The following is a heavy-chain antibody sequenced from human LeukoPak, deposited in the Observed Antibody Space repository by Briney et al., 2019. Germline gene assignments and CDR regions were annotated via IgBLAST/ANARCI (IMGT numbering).Heavy chain of an antibody. CDR1: GFTFSRYT. CDR3: ARDRGWFGELPPFDP. Sequence: GSLRLSCVASGFTFSRYTMSWVRQAPGKGLEWVAVISYDGSNKYYADSVKGRFTISRDNSKNTLYLQMNSLRAEDTAVYYCARDRGWFGELPPFDPWGQGTLVTVSS. CDR2: ISYDGSNK. J-gene: IGHJ5*02. D-gene: IGHD3-10*01. V-gene: IGHV3-30-3*01.